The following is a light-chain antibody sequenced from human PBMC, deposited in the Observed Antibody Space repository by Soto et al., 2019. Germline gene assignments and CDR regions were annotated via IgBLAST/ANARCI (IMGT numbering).Light chain of an antibody. Sequence: EILLTQSPATLSLPPVETPPISGTASQNVANYLDWYQQKPGQAPRLLIYESSNRATGIAARFSGSGSGTDFTLTISSLEPEDFAVYSCKQRSNWPQTFGKGTKVDIK. J-gene: IGKJ1*01. CDR1: QNVANY. CDR2: ESS. CDR3: KQRSNWPQT. V-gene: IGKV3-11*01.